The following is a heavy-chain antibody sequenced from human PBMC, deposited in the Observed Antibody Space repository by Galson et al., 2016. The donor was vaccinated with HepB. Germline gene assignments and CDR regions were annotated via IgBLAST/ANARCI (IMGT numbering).Heavy chain of an antibody. Sequence: SLRLSCAASGFTFSAYWVNWVRQAPGKGLEWVASIKQDGSQKFSVDSVKGRFTISRDDAKNSLYPQMNSLRADDTAVYYCAGVTYHNCFVAWGQRTLVTVSS. J-gene: IGHJ5*02. CDR1: GFTFSAYW. V-gene: IGHV3-7*03. CDR2: IKQDGSQK. CDR3: AGVTYHNCFVA. D-gene: IGHD4-23*01.